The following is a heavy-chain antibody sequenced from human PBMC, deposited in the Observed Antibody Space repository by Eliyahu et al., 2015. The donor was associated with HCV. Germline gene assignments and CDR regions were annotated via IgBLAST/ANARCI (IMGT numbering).Heavy chain of an antibody. Sequence: QVQLQQWGAGLLKPSETLSLTCAVYGGSFSGYYWSWIRQPPGKGLEWIGEINHSGSTNYNPPLKSRVTISVDTSKNQFSLKLSSVTAADTAVYYCARFGGRSGYAFDYWGQGTLVTVSS. D-gene: IGHD5-12*01. V-gene: IGHV4-34*01. CDR2: INHSGST. J-gene: IGHJ4*02. CDR1: GGSFSGYY. CDR3: ARFGGRSGYAFDY.